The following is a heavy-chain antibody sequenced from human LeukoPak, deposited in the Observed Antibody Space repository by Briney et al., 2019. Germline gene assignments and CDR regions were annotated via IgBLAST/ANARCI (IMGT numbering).Heavy chain of an antibody. V-gene: IGHV4-34*01. J-gene: IGHJ4*02. CDR1: GGSFSGYY. D-gene: IGHD3-22*01. Sequence: SETLSLTCAVYGGSFSGYYWSWIRQPPGKGLEWIGEINHSGSTNYNPSLKSRVTISVDTSKNQFSLKLSSVTAADTAVYYCARGTCYYDSSRFGADYWGQGTLVTVSS. CDR3: ARGTCYYDSSRFGADY. CDR2: INHSGST.